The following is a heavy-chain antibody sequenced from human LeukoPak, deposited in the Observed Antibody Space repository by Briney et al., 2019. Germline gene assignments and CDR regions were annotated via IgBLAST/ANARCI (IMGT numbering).Heavy chain of an antibody. J-gene: IGHJ4*02. Sequence: PSETLSLTCTVSGGSISSYYWSWIRQPPGKGLEWIGYIYYSGSTNHNPSLKSRVTISVDTSKNQFSLKLSSVTAADTAVYYCARDNDYGGNYGLGYWGQGTLVTISS. V-gene: IGHV4-59*12. CDR1: GGSISSYY. CDR3: ARDNDYGGNYGLGY. D-gene: IGHD4-23*01. CDR2: IYYSGST.